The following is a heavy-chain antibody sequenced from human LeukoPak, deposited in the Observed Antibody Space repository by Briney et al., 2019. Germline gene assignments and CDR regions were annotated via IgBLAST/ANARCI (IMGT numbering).Heavy chain of an antibody. CDR1: GGSISSNY. Sequence: SETLSLTCNVSGGSISSNYWSWIRQPPGKGLEWIGYFHDSESTNYNPSLKSRVSISVDTSEKQVSLKLSSVTAADTAVYYCARGDASGRPGIAFDYWGQGTLVTVSS. D-gene: IGHD1-26*01. J-gene: IGHJ4*02. CDR3: ARGDASGRPGIAFDY. V-gene: IGHV4-59*01. CDR2: FHDSEST.